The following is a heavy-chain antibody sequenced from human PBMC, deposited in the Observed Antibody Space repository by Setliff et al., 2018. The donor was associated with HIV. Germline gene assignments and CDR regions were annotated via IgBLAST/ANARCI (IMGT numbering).Heavy chain of an antibody. CDR2: IRYDGSII. D-gene: IGHD3-22*01. CDR1: GFTFSSYG. Sequence: HPGGSLRLSCAASGFTFSSYGMHWVRQAPGKGLEWVAFIRYDGSIITYADAVQGRFTISRDNAKNMLFLQMNSLRAEDTAVYYCARAHDNHDSSGYSHDSWGQGSLVTVSS. V-gene: IGHV3-30*02. CDR3: ARAHDNHDSSGYSHDS. J-gene: IGHJ4*02.